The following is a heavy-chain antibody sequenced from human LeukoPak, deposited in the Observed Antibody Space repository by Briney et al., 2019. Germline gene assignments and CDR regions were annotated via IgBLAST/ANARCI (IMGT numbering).Heavy chain of an antibody. CDR2: ISYSGST. Sequence: SENLSLTCSVSGGSISSYYWSWIRQPPGKGLEWIGYISYSGSTNYNPSLKSRVTISVDTSKNQFSLKLSSVTAADTAVYYCAREFYTALRSWGQGTLVTVSS. V-gene: IGHV4-59*01. J-gene: IGHJ5*02. CDR1: GGSISSYY. D-gene: IGHD2-2*02. CDR3: AREFYTALRS.